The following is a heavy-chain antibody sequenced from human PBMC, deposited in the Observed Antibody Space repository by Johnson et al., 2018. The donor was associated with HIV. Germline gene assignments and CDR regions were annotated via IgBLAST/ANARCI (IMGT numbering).Heavy chain of an antibody. Sequence: QVQLVESGGGVVQPGRSLRLSCAASGFTFSDYYMTWIRQAPGKGLEWVSYISSDGSTIDYADSVKGRFTISRDNGNNSLYLQMNSLRAEDAAVYYCTGRDLLRAFDIWGQGTMVTVSS. CDR1: GFTFSDYY. J-gene: IGHJ3*02. D-gene: IGHD2-15*01. V-gene: IGHV3-11*04. CDR3: TGRDLLRAFDI. CDR2: ISSDGSTI.